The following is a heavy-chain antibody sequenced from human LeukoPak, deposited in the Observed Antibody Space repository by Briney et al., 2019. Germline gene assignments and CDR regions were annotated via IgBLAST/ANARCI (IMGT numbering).Heavy chain of an antibody. CDR3: ARLRWFGESYYYYYYMDV. CDR1: GGSISSYY. V-gene: IGHV4-59*01. CDR2: IYYSGST. Sequence: SETLSLTCTVSGGSISSYYWSWIRQPPGKGLEWIGYIYYSGSTNYNPSLKSRVTISVDTSKNQFSLKLSSATAADTAVYYCARLRWFGESYYYYYYMDVWGKGTTVTISS. J-gene: IGHJ6*03. D-gene: IGHD3-10*01.